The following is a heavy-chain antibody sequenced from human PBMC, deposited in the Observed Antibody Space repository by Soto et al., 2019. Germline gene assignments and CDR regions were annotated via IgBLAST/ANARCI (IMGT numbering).Heavy chain of an antibody. Sequence: SVKVSCKASGGTFSSYRINWVRQAPGQGLEWVGGIVPIYRTADYAQKFRGRVTITADESARTSYMELRSLKSQDTDVYYCVRDHGAKSSSSWGQGTLATVSS. CDR1: GGTFSSYR. V-gene: IGHV1-69*13. CDR2: IVPIYRTA. D-gene: IGHD6-13*01. CDR3: VRDHGAKSSSS. J-gene: IGHJ4*02.